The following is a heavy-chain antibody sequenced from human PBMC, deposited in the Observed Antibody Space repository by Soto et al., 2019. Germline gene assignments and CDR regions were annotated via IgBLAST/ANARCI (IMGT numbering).Heavy chain of an antibody. D-gene: IGHD3-3*01. CDR3: ARDRFWSGYNNWFDP. Sequence: PGGSLRLSCAASGFTFSSYGMHWVRQAPGKGLEWVAVIWYDGSNKYYADSVKGRFTISRDNSKNTLYLQMNSLRAEDTAVYYCARDRFWSGYNNWFDPWGQGTLVTVSS. V-gene: IGHV3-33*01. J-gene: IGHJ5*02. CDR2: IWYDGSNK. CDR1: GFTFSSYG.